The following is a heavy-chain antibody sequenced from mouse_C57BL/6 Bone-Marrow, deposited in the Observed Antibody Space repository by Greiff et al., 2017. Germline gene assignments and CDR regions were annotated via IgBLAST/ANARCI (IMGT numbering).Heavy chain of an antibody. CDR3: AGYYYGSSSYAMDY. J-gene: IGHJ4*01. V-gene: IGHV5-16*01. CDR2: INYDGSST. D-gene: IGHD1-1*01. CDR1: GFTFSDYY. Sequence: EVQRVESEGGLVQPGSSMKLSCTASGFTFSDYYMAWVRQVPEKGLEWVANINYDGSSTYYLDSLKSRFIISRDNAKNSLYLQMSSLKSEDTAADYCAGYYYGSSSYAMDYWGQGTSVTVSS.